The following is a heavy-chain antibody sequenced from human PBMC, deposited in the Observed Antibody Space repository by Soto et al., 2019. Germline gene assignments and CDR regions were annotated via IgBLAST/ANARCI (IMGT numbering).Heavy chain of an antibody. V-gene: IGHV3-21*01. CDR1: GFTFSSYS. CDR3: ASSTRFLEWLLEVRAFDI. D-gene: IGHD3-3*01. Sequence: PGGSLRLSCAASGFTFSSYSMNWVRQAPGKGLEWVSSISSSSSYIYYADSVKGRFTISRDNAKNSLYLQMNSLRAEDTAVYYCASSTRFLEWLLEVRAFDIWGQGTMVTVSS. J-gene: IGHJ3*02. CDR2: ISSSSSYI.